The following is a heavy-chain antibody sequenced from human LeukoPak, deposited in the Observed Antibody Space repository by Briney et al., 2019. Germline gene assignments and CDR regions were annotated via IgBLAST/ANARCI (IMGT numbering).Heavy chain of an antibody. CDR1: GFAFSSFA. CDR2: INGGGSTT. V-gene: IGHV3-23*04. CDR3: TKELHVAVAVADYYYFYMDV. Sequence: GGSLRLSCAASGFAFSSFAMGWVRQSPGKGLEWLSTINGGGSTTKGRFTISRDNSKNTLYLHMDSLRPDDTATYYCTKELHVAVAVADYYYFYMDVWGRGTAVTVSS. J-gene: IGHJ6*03. D-gene: IGHD6-19*01.